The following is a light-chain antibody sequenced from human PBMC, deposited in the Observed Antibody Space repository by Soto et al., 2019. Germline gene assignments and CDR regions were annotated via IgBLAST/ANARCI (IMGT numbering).Light chain of an antibody. Sequence: IVMTQSPATLSVSPGERVTISCRASQSVSSYLAWYQQKPGQAPRLLIYDASNRATGIPARFSGSGSGTDFTLTISSLEPEDFAVYYCQQRSNWPRRTFGQGTKVDIK. J-gene: IGKJ1*01. CDR2: DAS. CDR3: QQRSNWPRRT. V-gene: IGKV3-11*01. CDR1: QSVSSY.